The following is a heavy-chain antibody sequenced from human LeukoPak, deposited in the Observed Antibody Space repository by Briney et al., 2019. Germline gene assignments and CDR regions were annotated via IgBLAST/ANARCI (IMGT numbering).Heavy chain of an antibody. CDR2: MNSDGTVT. CDR1: GFTLSAYW. J-gene: IGHJ4*02. D-gene: IGHD2-21*01. Sequence: PGGSPRLSRAASGFTLSAYWTHWVRQAPGEGLVWVSRMNSDGTVTTYADSVRGRFTISRDNAKNTLYLQMSSLRAEDTAVYYCARYVVASACFDSWGQGNPVTVSS. CDR3: ARYVVASACFDS. V-gene: IGHV3-74*01.